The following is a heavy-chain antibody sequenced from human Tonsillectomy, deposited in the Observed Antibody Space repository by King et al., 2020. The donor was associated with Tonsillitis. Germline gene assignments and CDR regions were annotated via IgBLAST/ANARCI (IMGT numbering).Heavy chain of an antibody. D-gene: IGHD3-9*01. CDR2: ISSNGGST. J-gene: IGHJ4*02. V-gene: IGHV3-64D*06. Sequence: VQLVESGGGLVQPGGSLRLSCSASGFTFSSYAMHWVRQAPGKGLEYVSGISSNGGSTYYADSVKGRFTISRDNSKNTLYLQMSSLRAEDTAVYYCVRVRPSNFDWLLYPYWGQGTLVTVSS. CDR1: GFTFSSYA. CDR3: VRVRPSNFDWLLYPY.